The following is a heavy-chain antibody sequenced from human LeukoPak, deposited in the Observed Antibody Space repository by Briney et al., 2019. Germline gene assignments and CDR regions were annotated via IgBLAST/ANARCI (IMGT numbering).Heavy chain of an antibody. CDR2: TSYSGDST. V-gene: IGHV3-23*01. J-gene: IGHJ4*02. CDR3: AKRGVVIRVILVGFHKQAYYFDS. D-gene: IGHD3-22*01. Sequence: GGSLRLSCAVAGITLSNDGMSGVRQARGKGLEWVAGTSYSGDSTKYADSVKGRFTISRDNPTNTLYLQMNRLRVEDTAVYFCAKRGVVIRVILVGFHKQAYYFDSWGQGALVSVSS. CDR1: GITLSNDG.